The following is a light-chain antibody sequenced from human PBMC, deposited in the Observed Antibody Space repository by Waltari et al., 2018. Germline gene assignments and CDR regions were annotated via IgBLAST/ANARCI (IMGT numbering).Light chain of an antibody. V-gene: IGLV2-11*01. CDR3: SSYAGSNTFV. CDR1: SSDIDDYNY. CDR2: DVN. J-gene: IGLJ6*01. Sequence: QAALTQPPSVSGSPGQSVTISCTATSSDIDDYNYVSWYQKFPGNAPKLMIYDVNKRPSGVSDRFSGSKSGNTASLTISGLQAEDEADYYCSSYAGSNTFVFGSGTKLTVL.